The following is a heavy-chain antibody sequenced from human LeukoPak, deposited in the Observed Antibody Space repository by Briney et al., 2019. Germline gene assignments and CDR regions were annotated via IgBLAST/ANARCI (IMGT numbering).Heavy chain of an antibody. V-gene: IGHV3-30*03. J-gene: IGHJ4*02. D-gene: IGHD6-6*01. CDR3: ARASSSSPFDY. Sequence: GGSLRLSCAASGFTFSNYGMHWVRQAPGKGLEWVTVISPDGSSQFYADSVKGRFTISRDNSKNTLYLQMNSLRPEDTAVYYCARASSSSPFDYWGQGTLVTVSS. CDR1: GFTFSNYG. CDR2: ISPDGSSQ.